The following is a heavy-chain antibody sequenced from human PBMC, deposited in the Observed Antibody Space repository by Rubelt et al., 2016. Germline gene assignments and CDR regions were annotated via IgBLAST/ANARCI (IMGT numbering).Heavy chain of an antibody. Sequence: AASGFTFDDYTMHWVRQAPGKGLEWVSLISWDGGSTYYADSVKGRFTISRDNSKNSLYLQMNSLRTEDTALYYCTTDILGAYNWNYVGDYWGQGTLVTVSS. V-gene: IGHV3-43*01. CDR3: TTDILGAYNWNYVGDY. D-gene: IGHD1-7*01. J-gene: IGHJ4*02. CDR1: GFTFDDYT. CDR2: ISWDGGST.